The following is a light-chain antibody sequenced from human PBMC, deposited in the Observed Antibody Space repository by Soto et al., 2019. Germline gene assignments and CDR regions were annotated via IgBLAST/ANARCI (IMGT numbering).Light chain of an antibody. J-gene: IGKJ2*01. CDR1: QSVSSSY. CDR3: QQYGSSHT. V-gene: IGKV3-20*01. Sequence: EIVLTQSPGTLSLSPGERATLSCRASQSVSSSYVAWYQQKPGQAPRLLIYGASTRAAGIPDRFSGSESGTDFTINISRLEPEDFALYYGQQYGSSHTFGQGTKVEIK. CDR2: GAS.